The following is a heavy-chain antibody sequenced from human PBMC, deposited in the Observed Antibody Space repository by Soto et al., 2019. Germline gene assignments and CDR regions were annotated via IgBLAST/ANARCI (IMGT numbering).Heavy chain of an antibody. V-gene: IGHV3-11*05. Sequence: QVQLVESGGGLVKPGGSLRLSCAASGFTFSDYYMSWIRQAPGKGLEWISYISSSSSYTNYADSVKGRFTISRDNAKNSLYLQMNSRRAEDTAVYYCARDAGGWYQLIDYWGQGTLVTVSS. J-gene: IGHJ4*02. CDR2: ISSSSSYT. CDR3: ARDAGGWYQLIDY. CDR1: GFTFSDYY. D-gene: IGHD6-19*01.